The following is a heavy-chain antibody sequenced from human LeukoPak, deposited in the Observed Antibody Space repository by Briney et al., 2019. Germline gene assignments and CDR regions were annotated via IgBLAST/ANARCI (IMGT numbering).Heavy chain of an antibody. CDR1: GFTVSSNY. CDR3: ATGNYYDSSGYPFGFDY. V-gene: IGHV3-53*01. D-gene: IGHD3-22*01. CDR2: IYSGGST. Sequence: PGGSLRLSCAASGFTVSSNYMSWVRQAPGKGLEWVSVIYSGGSTYYADSVKGRFTISRDNSKNTLYLQMNSLRAEDTDVYYCATGNYYDSSGYPFGFDYWGQGNLVTVAS. J-gene: IGHJ4*02.